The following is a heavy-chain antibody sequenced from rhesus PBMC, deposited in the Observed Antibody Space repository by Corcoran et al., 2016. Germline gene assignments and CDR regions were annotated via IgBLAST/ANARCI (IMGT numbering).Heavy chain of an antibody. Sequence: QVQLVQSGAEGKKPGATVQPACKASGYTFTTQSINRVRQAPGQDLEWMGWINPSHGNTGSAQTFQGRVTMTRATSTTTAYMELSSLRSEDTAVYYCARAPYYYGSGYKYNSLDVWGRGVLVTVSS. D-gene: IGHD3-28*01. CDR2: INPSHGNT. J-gene: IGHJ5-2*02. CDR1: GYTFTTQS. V-gene: IGHV1-200*01. CDR3: ARAPYYYGSGYKYNSLDV.